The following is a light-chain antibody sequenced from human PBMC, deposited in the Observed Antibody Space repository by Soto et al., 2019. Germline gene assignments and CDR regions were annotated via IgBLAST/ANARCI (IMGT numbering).Light chain of an antibody. CDR1: NVGSKT. J-gene: IGLJ7*01. Sequence: SYELTQPPSVSVAPGKTAKITCGGNNVGSKTVHWYQQKPGQAPVLVIYYDTDRPSGIPERVSGSNSGNTATLTISRVEAGDEADYYCQVWDNSSDHAVFGGGTQLTVL. CDR3: QVWDNSSDHAV. V-gene: IGLV3-21*04. CDR2: YDT.